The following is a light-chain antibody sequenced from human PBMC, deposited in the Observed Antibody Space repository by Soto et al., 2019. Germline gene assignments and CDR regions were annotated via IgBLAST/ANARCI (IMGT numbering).Light chain of an antibody. CDR1: QSVGSW. Sequence: DIQMTQSPSTLSASVGDRVTITCRASQSVGSWLAWYQQKPGKAPKLLIYKASRLESGVPSRFSGSESGTEFTLTISNLQPDDFATYDCQQYHKFWTFGQGTKVEIK. CDR2: KAS. CDR3: QQYHKFWT. J-gene: IGKJ1*01. V-gene: IGKV1-5*03.